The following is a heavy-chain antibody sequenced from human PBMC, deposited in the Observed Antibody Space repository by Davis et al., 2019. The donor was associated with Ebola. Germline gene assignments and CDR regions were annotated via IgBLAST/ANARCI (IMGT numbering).Heavy chain of an antibody. CDR2: ISAYNGNT. CDR3: ARDQGTIFGVVITRSDY. V-gene: IGHV1-18*01. CDR1: GYTFTSYG. J-gene: IGHJ4*02. D-gene: IGHD3-3*01. Sequence: ASSVKVSCKASGYTFTSYGISWVRQAPGQGLEWMGWISAYNGNTNYAQKLQGRVTMTTDTSTSTAYMELRSLRSDDTAVYYGARDQGTIFGVVITRSDYWGQGTLVTVSS.